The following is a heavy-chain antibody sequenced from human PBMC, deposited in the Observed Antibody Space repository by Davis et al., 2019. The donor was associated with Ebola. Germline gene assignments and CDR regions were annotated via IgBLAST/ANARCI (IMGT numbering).Heavy chain of an antibody. CDR2: IYYSGST. V-gene: IGHV4-59*08. J-gene: IGHJ6*02. Sequence: SETLSLTCTVSGGSMRSYYWSWIRQPPGKGLEWIGYIYYSGSTNYNPSLKSRVTISVDTSKNQFSLNLSSVTAADTAVYYCARHDGRLSASGWFSYYYGLDVWGQGTTVTVSS. CDR3: ARHDGRLSASGWFSYYYGLDV. CDR1: GGSMRSYY. D-gene: IGHD3-16*01.